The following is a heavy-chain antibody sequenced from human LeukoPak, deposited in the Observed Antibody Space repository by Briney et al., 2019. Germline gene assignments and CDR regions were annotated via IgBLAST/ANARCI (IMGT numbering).Heavy chain of an antibody. CDR2: IYYSGST. CDR3: ARSKRGYSYGYFDY. J-gene: IGHJ4*02. Sequence: SETLSLTCTVSGGSISNYYWSWIRQHPGKGLEWIGYIYYSGSTYYNPSLKSRVTISVDTSKNQFSLKLSSVTAADTAVYYCARSKRGYSYGYFDYWGQGTLVTVSS. V-gene: IGHV4-59*06. CDR1: GGSISNYY. D-gene: IGHD5-18*01.